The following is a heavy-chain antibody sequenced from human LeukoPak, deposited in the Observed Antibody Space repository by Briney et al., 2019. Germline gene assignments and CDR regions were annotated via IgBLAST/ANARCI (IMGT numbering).Heavy chain of an antibody. CDR2: ISAYNGNT. V-gene: IGHV1-18*01. D-gene: IGHD4-17*01. CDR1: GYTFTSYG. CDR3: ARHLRATVTMGPYFDY. Sequence: ASVKVPCKASGYTFTSYGISWVRQAPGRGLEWMGWISAYNGNTNYAQKLQGRVTMTTDTSTSTAYMELRSLRSDDTAVYYCARHLRATVTMGPYFDYWGQGTLVTVSS. J-gene: IGHJ4*02.